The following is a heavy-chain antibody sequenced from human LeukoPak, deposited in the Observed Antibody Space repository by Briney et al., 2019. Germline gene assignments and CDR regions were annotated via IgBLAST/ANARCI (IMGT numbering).Heavy chain of an antibody. CDR2: FDPEDGET. J-gene: IGHJ4*02. CDR3: ATFYDSSGYYHLSFDY. D-gene: IGHD3-22*01. Sequence: ASVKVSCKVSGYTLTELSMHWVRQAPGKGLEWMGGFDPEDGETIYAQKFQGRVTMTEDTSTDTAYMELSSLRSEDTAVYYCATFYDSSGYYHLSFDYWGQGTLVTVSS. CDR1: GYTLTELS. V-gene: IGHV1-24*01.